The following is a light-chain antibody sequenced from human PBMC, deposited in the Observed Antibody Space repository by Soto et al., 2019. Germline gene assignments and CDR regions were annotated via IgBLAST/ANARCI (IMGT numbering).Light chain of an antibody. V-gene: IGLV2-14*01. Sequence: QSALTQPASVSGSPGQSITISCTGTSSDVGGYNYVSWYQQHPGKAPKLMIYDVSNRPSGVSNRFSGSKSGNTASLTISGRQAEDEADYDCSSYTSSSTYVFGTGPQLTVL. CDR2: DVS. CDR3: SSYTSSSTYV. CDR1: SSDVGGYNY. J-gene: IGLJ1*01.